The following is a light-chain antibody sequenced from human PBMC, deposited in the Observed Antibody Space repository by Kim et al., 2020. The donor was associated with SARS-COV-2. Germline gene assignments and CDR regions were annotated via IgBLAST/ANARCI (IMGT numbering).Light chain of an antibody. CDR1: QGIGNY. CDR2: AAS. V-gene: IGKV1-17*03. CDR3: QQYDIYPLT. Sequence: ASVGDRVTITCRASQGIGNYLAWFQQKPGKVPKPLIYAASSLQSGVPSKFSGSGSGTEFTLTISSLQPEDFATYYCQQYDIYPLTFGGGTKVDIK. J-gene: IGKJ4*01.